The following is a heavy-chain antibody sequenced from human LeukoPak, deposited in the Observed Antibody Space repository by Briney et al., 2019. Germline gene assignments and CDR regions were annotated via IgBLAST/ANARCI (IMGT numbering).Heavy chain of an antibody. CDR2: IIPIFGTA. V-gene: IGHV1-69*05. Sequence: ASVKVSCKASGGTFSSYAISWVRQAPGQGLEWMGGIIPIFGTANYAQKFQGRVTITTHESTSTAYMELSSLRSEDTAVYYCARAPDSSGYYYYYMDVWGKGTTVTVSS. CDR3: ARAPDSSGYYYYYMDV. CDR1: GGTFSSYA. J-gene: IGHJ6*03. D-gene: IGHD3-22*01.